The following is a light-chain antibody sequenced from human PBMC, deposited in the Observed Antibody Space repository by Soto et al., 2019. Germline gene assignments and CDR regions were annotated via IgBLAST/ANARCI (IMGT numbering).Light chain of an antibody. CDR3: QQYGRT. CDR1: QSVSSSY. Sequence: IVLTQSPGTLSLSPWERATLSCRASQSVSSSYLAWYQQKPGQAPRLLIYGASSRATGIPDRCSGSGSGTDFTLTISRLEPEDFAVYYCQQYGRTFGQGTKVDIK. V-gene: IGKV3-20*01. J-gene: IGKJ1*01. CDR2: GAS.